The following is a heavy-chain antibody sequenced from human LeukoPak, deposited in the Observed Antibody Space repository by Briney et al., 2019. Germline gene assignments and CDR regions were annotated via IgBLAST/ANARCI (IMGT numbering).Heavy chain of an antibody. J-gene: IGHJ3*01. Sequence: AGGSLRLSCVASGFTLRTFWMHWVRHVPGKRPVWIARINTEGEVTYADSVKGRFTMSRDNAKNELSLQMNSLRIDDSGIYYCVRVVPTIGSGWYGDAFDVWGQGTLVTV. D-gene: IGHD6-19*01. CDR1: GFTLRTFW. CDR3: VRVVPTIGSGWYGDAFDV. CDR2: INTEGEV. V-gene: IGHV3-74*03.